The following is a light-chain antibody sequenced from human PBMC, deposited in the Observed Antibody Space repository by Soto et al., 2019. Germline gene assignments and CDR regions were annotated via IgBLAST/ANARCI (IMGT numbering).Light chain of an antibody. CDR1: SSDVGAYDL. Sequence: QSALTQPASVSGSPGQSITISCTGTSSDVGAYDLVSWYQHHPGKVPKLIIYEATRRPSGISNRFSGSKSGNTASLTISGLQAEDEADYYCCSFAGSNSWVFGGGTKLTVL. J-gene: IGLJ3*02. V-gene: IGLV2-23*01. CDR2: EAT. CDR3: CSFAGSNSWV.